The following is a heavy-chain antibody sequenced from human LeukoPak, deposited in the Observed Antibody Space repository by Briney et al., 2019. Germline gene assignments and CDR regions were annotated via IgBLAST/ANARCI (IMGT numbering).Heavy chain of an antibody. V-gene: IGHV4-39*02. D-gene: IGHD2-2*01. Sequence: SETLSLTCTVSGGSITSSSYYWGWIRQPPGKGLEWIGNMYYSGNTYYNPSLKSRVTISVDTSKNQFSLKLSSVAAADTAVYYCARGPPDCSSTSCYAFDAFDIWGQGTMVTVSS. J-gene: IGHJ3*02. CDR1: GGSITSSSYY. CDR2: MYYSGNT. CDR3: ARGPPDCSSTSCYAFDAFDI.